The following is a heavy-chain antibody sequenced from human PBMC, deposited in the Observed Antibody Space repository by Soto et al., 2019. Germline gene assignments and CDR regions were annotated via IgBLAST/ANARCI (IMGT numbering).Heavy chain of an antibody. Sequence: GGSLRLSCAASGFTFSDYYMSWIRQAPGKGLEWVSYISSSGSTIYYADSVKGRFTISRDNAKNSLYLQMNSLRAEDTAVYYCARAYSYGYYYDYGMDVWGQGTTVTVSS. V-gene: IGHV3-11*01. CDR2: ISSSGSTI. CDR1: GFTFSDYY. CDR3: ARAYSYGYYYDYGMDV. J-gene: IGHJ6*02. D-gene: IGHD5-18*01.